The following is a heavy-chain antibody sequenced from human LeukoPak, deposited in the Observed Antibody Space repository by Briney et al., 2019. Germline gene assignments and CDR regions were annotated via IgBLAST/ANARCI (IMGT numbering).Heavy chain of an antibody. D-gene: IGHD1-26*01. Sequence: SETLSLTCTVSGGSISSDYWSWIRQPPGKGLEWIGYIYYIGSTNYNPSLKSRVTISVDTSKSHFSLKLSSVTAADTAVYYCARVVGATGSSDYWGQGTLVTVSS. V-gene: IGHV4-59*01. CDR1: GGSISSDY. CDR2: IYYIGST. J-gene: IGHJ4*02. CDR3: ARVVGATGSSDY.